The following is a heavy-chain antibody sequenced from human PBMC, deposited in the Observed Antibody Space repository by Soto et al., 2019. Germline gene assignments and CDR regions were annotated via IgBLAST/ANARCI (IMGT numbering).Heavy chain of an antibody. CDR3: LKPRSSLQWPPFDP. V-gene: IGHV3-30*02. J-gene: IGHJ5*02. CDR1: GFTFSSYG. CDR2: ISNDGSKT. D-gene: IGHD6-19*01. Sequence: GGSLRLSCRTSGFTFSSYGMHRVRQAPGKGPEWVAFISNDGSKTDYADSVKGRFTVSRDNPKNTLFLQMNSLRGEDTAVYYCLKPRSSLQWPPFDPRAHRTLVTGSS.